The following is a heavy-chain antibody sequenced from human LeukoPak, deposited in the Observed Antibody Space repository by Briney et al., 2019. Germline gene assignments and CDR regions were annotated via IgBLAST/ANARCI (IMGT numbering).Heavy chain of an antibody. CDR3: ARVSPRELSYNFDP. CDR2: INPDSGFT. CDR1: GYRFIDDY. D-gene: IGHD3-16*02. V-gene: IGHV1-2*02. J-gene: IGHJ5*02. Sequence: ASVKVSCKASGYRFIDDYMHWVRQAPGQGLEWMGWINPDSGFTNYAQKFQGRVTMTRDTSISTAYMELRSLRSDDTAVYYCARVSPRELSYNFDPWGQGTLVTVSS.